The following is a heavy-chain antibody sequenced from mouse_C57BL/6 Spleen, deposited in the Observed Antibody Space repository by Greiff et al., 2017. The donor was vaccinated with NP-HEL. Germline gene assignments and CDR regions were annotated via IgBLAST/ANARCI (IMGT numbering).Heavy chain of an antibody. V-gene: IGHV5-9-1*02. CDR1: GFTFSSYA. CDR3: TRGVVADAMDY. J-gene: IGHJ4*01. D-gene: IGHD1-1*01. Sequence: EVQVVESGAGLVKPGGSLKLSCAASGFTFSSYAMPWVRQTPEKRLEWVAYISSGGDYIYSAATVTGRFTITRDNARNTLYLQMSSLKSEDTAMYYCTRGVVADAMDYWGQGTSVTVSS. CDR2: ISSGGDYI.